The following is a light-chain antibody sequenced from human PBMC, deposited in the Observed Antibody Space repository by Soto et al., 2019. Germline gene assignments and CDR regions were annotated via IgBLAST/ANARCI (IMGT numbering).Light chain of an antibody. V-gene: IGLV2-23*03. J-gene: IGLJ3*02. CDR1: SSDIGSYNL. Sequence: QSALTQPASVSGSPGQSITISCTGTSSDIGSYNLVSWYQQHPGKAPKLMIYEGSKRPSGVSSRFSGSKSGNTASLTISGLQAEDEADYYCCSYAGGTTFVVFGGGTQLTVL. CDR3: CSYAGGTTFVV. CDR2: EGS.